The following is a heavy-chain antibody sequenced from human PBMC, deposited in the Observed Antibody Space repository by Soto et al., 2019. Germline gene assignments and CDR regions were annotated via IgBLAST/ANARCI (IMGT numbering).Heavy chain of an antibody. Sequence: LRLSCAASGFTFTRYSMNWVRQAPGKGLEWVSSISSTTNYIYYGDSMKGRFTISRDNAKNSLYLEMNSLTAEDTAVYYCTREDSIIIPAVADFWGQGTLVTVSS. D-gene: IGHD6-19*01. CDR3: TREDSIIIPAVADF. J-gene: IGHJ4*02. CDR2: ISSTTNYI. V-gene: IGHV3-21*06. CDR1: GFTFTRYS.